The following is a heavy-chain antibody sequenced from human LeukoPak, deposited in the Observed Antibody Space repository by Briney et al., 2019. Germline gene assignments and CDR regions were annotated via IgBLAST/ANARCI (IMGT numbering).Heavy chain of an antibody. CDR2: IIPIFGTA. V-gene: IGHV1-69*01. CDR1: GGTFSSYA. D-gene: IGHD5-12*01. Sequence: GASVKVSCKASGGTFSSYAISWVRQAPGQGLEWMGGIIPIFGTANYAQKFQGRVTITADESTSTAYMELSSLRSEDTAVYYCAREGYVTDSSYDPGAFDYWGQGTLVTVSS. CDR3: AREGYVTDSSYDPGAFDY. J-gene: IGHJ4*02.